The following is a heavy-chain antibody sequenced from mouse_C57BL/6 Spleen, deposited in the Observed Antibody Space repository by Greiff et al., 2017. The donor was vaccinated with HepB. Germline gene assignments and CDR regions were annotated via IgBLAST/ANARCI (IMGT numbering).Heavy chain of an antibody. Sequence: VQLQQPGAELVRPGSSVKLSCKASGYTFTSYWMDWVKQRPGQGLEWIGNIYPSDSETHYNQKFKDKATLTVDKSSSTAYMQLSSLTSEDSAVYYCALDSSGYEVAYWGQGTLVTVS. D-gene: IGHD3-2*02. CDR1: GYTFTSYW. J-gene: IGHJ3*01. CDR3: ALDSSGYEVAY. V-gene: IGHV1-61*01. CDR2: IYPSDSET.